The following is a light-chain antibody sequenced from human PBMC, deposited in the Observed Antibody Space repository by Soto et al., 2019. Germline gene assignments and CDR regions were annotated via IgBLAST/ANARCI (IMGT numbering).Light chain of an antibody. CDR3: SSYTTTSTLVV. Sequence: QSALTQPASVSGSPGQSVSISCSGTSSDVGGSSYVSWYQHHTGRAPKLMIFDVSDRPSGGSNRFSGSKSGNTASLTISGLQAEDEADYYCSSYTTTSTLVVFGGGTKLTVL. CDR2: DVS. J-gene: IGLJ2*01. CDR1: SSDVGGSSY. V-gene: IGLV2-14*03.